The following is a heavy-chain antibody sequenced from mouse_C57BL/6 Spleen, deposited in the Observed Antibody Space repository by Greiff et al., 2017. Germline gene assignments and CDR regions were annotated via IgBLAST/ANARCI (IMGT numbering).Heavy chain of an antibody. V-gene: IGHV1-52*01. CDR1: GYTFTSYW. J-gene: IGHJ3*01. Sequence: QVQLQQPGAELVRPGSSVKLSCKASGYTFTSYWMHWVKQRPIQGLEWIGNIDPSDSETHYNQKFKDKDTLTVDKSSSTAYMQLSSLTSEDSAVYYCAREGYYDYDAAWFAYWGQGTLVTVSA. D-gene: IGHD2-4*01. CDR3: AREGYYDYDAAWFAY. CDR2: IDPSDSET.